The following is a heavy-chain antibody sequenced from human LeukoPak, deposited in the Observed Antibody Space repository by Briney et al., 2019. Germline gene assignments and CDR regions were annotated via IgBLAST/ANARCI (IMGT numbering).Heavy chain of an antibody. CDR2: IIPMFDTA. V-gene: IGHV1-69*06. D-gene: IGHD6-19*01. CDR3: ARANGISVAGRDSYV. CDR1: GDTFRSYA. J-gene: IGHJ6*04. Sequence: SVKVSCKTSGDTFRSYAFSWVRQAPGQGLEWLGAIIPMFDTANYAQKFQGRVAISADKSTNTVHMELNSLTYEDMAVYYCARANGISVAGRDSYVWGKGTTVTVSS.